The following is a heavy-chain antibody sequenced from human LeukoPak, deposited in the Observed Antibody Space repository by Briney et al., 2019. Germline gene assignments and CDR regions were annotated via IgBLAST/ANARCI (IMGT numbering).Heavy chain of an antibody. J-gene: IGHJ4*02. CDR2: ISSSSSYI. CDR3: ARWGYGSGSYYPFDY. Sequence: GGSLRLSCAASGFTFSNAWMSWVRQAPGKGLEWVSSISSSSSYIYYADSVKGRFTISRDNAKNSLYLQMNSLRAEDTAVYYCARWGYGSGSYYPFDYWGQGTLVTVSS. V-gene: IGHV3-21*01. CDR1: GFTFSNAW. D-gene: IGHD3-10*01.